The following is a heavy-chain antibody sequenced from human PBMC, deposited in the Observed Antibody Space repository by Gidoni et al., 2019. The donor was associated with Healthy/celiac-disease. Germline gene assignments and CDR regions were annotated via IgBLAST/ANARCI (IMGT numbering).Heavy chain of an antibody. V-gene: IGHV3-21*01. CDR2: ISSSSSYI. CDR3: ARDFSGYTSSIAASLPS. J-gene: IGHJ4*02. Sequence: EVQLVESGGGLVKPGGSLRLSCAPSGFTFSCYRMNWVRQAPGKGLELVSSISSSSSYIYYADSVKGRFTISRDNAKNSLYLQMNSLRAEDTAVYYCARDFSGYTSSIAASLPSWGQGTLVTVSS. D-gene: IGHD6-6*01. CDR1: GFTFSCYR.